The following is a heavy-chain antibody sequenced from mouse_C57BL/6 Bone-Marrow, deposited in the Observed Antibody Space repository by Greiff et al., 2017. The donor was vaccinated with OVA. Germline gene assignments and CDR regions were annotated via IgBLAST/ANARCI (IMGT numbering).Heavy chain of an antibody. CDR3: TRERWGYDGYFDV. J-gene: IGHJ1*03. CDR1: GFTFSSYA. V-gene: IGHV5-9-1*02. Sequence: EVQGVESGEGLVKPGGSLKLSCAASGFTFSSYAMSWVRQTPEKRLEWVAYISSGGDYIYYADTVKGRFTISRDNARNTLYLQMSSLKSEDTAMYYCTRERWGYDGYFDVWGTGTTVTVSS. D-gene: IGHD2-2*01. CDR2: ISSGGDYI.